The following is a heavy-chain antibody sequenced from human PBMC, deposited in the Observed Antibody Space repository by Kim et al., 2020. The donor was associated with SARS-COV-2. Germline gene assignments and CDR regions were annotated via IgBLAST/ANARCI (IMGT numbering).Heavy chain of an antibody. Sequence: KFQGRVTIAADESTSTAYMELSSLRSEDTAVYYCARNSYYDSSGYCVEDYWGQGTLVTVSS. V-gene: IGHV1-69*01. J-gene: IGHJ4*02. CDR3: ARNSYYDSSGYCVEDY. D-gene: IGHD3-22*01.